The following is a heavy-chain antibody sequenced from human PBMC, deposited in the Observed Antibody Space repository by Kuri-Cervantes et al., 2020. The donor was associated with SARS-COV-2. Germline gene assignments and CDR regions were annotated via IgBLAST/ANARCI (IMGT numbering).Heavy chain of an antibody. CDR1: GFSLSNARMG. CDR3: ARIGDCSSTSCYPYPGLLDV. Sequence: SGPTLVKPTETLTLTCTVSGFSLSNARMGVSWIRQPPGKALEWLAHIFSNDEKSYSTSLKSRLTISKDTSKSQVVLTMTNMDPVDTATYYCARIGDCSSTSCYPYPGLLDVWGKGTTVTVSS. J-gene: IGHJ6*04. V-gene: IGHV2-26*01. CDR2: IFSNDEK. D-gene: IGHD2-2*01.